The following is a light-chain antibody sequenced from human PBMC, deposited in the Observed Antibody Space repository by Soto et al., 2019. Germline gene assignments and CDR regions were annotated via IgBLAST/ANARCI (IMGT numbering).Light chain of an antibody. J-gene: IGLJ1*01. CDR2: EVT. V-gene: IGLV2-14*01. Sequence: QSVLTQPASVSGSPGQSITISCTGTSRDVGGYNYVSWYQQHPGTAPKLMIYEVTDRPSGVSDRFSGSKSGNTASLTISGLQAEDEADYYCSSFTSRFTFVFGTGTKVTVL. CDR1: SRDVGGYNY. CDR3: SSFTSRFTFV.